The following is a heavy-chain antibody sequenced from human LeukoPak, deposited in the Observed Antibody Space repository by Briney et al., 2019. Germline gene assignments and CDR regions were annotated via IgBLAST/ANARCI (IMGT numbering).Heavy chain of an antibody. CDR3: ARRGFDS. Sequence: ASVKVSCTASGYTFTGYYIHWVRQAPGQGLEWMGRINPSSGVTYYVQKFEGRVTMTRDTSVSTVYMEVGNLTSDDTAMYFCARRGFDSWGQGTLVTVSS. J-gene: IGHJ4*02. V-gene: IGHV1-2*06. D-gene: IGHD3-16*01. CDR1: GYTFTGYY. CDR2: INPSSGVT.